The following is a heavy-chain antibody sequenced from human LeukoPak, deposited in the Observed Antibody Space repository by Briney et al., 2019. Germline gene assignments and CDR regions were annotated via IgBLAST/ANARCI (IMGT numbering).Heavy chain of an antibody. J-gene: IGHJ4*02. Sequence: PSETLSLTCTVSGGSISSYYWYWIRQPPGKGLEWIGLIYYSGSTYYNPSLKSRVTISVDTSKNQFSLKLSSVTAADTAVYYCARGHYYGSGSYYDPDYWGQGTLVTVSS. CDR3: ARGHYYGSGSYYDPDY. CDR2: IYYSGST. D-gene: IGHD3-10*01. CDR1: GGSISSYY. V-gene: IGHV4-59*08.